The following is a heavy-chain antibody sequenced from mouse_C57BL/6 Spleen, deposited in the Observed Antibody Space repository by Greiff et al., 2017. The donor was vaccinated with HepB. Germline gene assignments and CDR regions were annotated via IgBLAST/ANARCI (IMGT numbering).Heavy chain of an antibody. CDR2: INPSNGGT. Sequence: VQLQQSGTELVKPGASVKLSCKASGYTFTSYWMHWVKQRPGQGLEWIGNINPSNGGTNYNEKFKSKATLTVDKSSSTAYMQRSSLTSEDSAVYYCARSGSSLYWYFDVWGTGTTVTVSS. CDR1: GYTFTSYW. J-gene: IGHJ1*03. V-gene: IGHV1-53*01. CDR3: ARSGSSLYWYFDV. D-gene: IGHD1-1*01.